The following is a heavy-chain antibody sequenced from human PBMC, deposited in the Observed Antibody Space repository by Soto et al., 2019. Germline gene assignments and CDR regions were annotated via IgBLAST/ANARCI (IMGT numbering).Heavy chain of an antibody. D-gene: IGHD6-19*01. CDR3: ARDRSSGWPGGLDY. CDR2: ISYDGSNK. Sequence: GGSLRLSCSAPGSTFSSYAMHRVRQATGKGLEWVAVISYDGSNKYYADSVKGRFTISRDNSKNTLYLQMNSLRAEDTAVYYCARDRSSGWPGGLDYWGQGT. V-gene: IGHV3-30-3*01. J-gene: IGHJ4*02. CDR1: GSTFSSYA.